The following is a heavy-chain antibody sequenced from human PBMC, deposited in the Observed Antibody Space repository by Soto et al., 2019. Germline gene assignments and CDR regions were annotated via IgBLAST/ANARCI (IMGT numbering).Heavy chain of an antibody. CDR1: GFTFSTYW. D-gene: IGHD3-22*01. J-gene: IGHJ4*02. Sequence: EVQLVESGGDLVQPGWSLRLSCAASGFTFSTYWMHWVRQAPGKGLLWVSRIKTDGTYATYADSVKGRFTISRDNAKNTLYLQMNSLRVEDAAVYYCAAGGSGYYANWGQGTLVTVSS. V-gene: IGHV3-74*01. CDR2: IKTDGTYA. CDR3: AAGGSGYYAN.